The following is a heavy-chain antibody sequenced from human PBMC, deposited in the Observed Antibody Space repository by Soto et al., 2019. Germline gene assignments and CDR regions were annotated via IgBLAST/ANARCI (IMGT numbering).Heavy chain of an antibody. J-gene: IGHJ4*02. D-gene: IGHD3-22*01. Sequence: HPGGSLRLSCAASGFTFSSYAMSWVRQAPGKGLEWVSAISGSGGSTYYADSVKGRFTISRDNSKNTLYLQMNSLRAEDTAVYYCAKFPSYDSSSAFDYWGQGTLVTVSS. CDR1: GFTFSSYA. CDR3: AKFPSYDSSSAFDY. V-gene: IGHV3-23*01. CDR2: ISGSGGST.